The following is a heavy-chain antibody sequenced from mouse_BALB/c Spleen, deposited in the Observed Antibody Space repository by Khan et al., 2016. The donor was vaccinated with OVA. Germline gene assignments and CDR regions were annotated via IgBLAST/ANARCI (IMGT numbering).Heavy chain of an antibody. J-gene: IGHJ3*01. CDR2: IYPGSGSA. CDR3: AGSYDGAWFAY. V-gene: IGHV1-77*01. Sequence: QVQLQQSGPELVKPGASVKMSCTASGYTFTDYVITWVKQRTGQGLEWIGEIYPGSGSAYYNEKFKDKATLTADKSSDTAYMQLSSLTSEDSAVYFCAGSYDGAWFAYWGQGTLVTASA. CDR1: GYTFTDYV. D-gene: IGHD1-1*01.